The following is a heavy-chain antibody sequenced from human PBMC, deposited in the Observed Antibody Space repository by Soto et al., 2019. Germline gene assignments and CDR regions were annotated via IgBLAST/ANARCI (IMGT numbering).Heavy chain of an antibody. CDR2: INAGNGNT. D-gene: IGHD3-3*01. Sequence: ASVKVSCKASGYTFTSYAMHWVRQAPGQRLEWMGWINAGNGNTKYSQKFQGRVTITRDTSASTAYMELSSLRSEDTAVYYCARDTVILITIFGVAPSPSLEDAFDIWGPGIMVTVSS. V-gene: IGHV1-3*01. CDR3: ARDTVILITIFGVAPSPSLEDAFDI. CDR1: GYTFTSYA. J-gene: IGHJ3*02.